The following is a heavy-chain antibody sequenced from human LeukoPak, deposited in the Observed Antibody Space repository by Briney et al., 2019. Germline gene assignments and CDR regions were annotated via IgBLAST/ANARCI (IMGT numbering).Heavy chain of an antibody. D-gene: IGHD1-26*01. CDR1: GFTFSTYA. J-gene: IGHJ4*02. CDR2: ISGSGVNT. V-gene: IGHV3-64*01. Sequence: GGSLRLSCAASGFTFSTYAMYWVRQAPGKGLEYVSAISGSGVNTYYANSVKGRFTISRDNSKNTLYLQLGSLRAEDMAVYYSARDSSLGMDWGQGTLVTVSA. CDR3: ARDSSLGMD.